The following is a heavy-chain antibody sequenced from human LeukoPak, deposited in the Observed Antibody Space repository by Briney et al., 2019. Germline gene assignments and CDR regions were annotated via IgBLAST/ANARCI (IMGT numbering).Heavy chain of an antibody. J-gene: IGHJ4*02. CDR1: GFTFSSYG. Sequence: GRSLRLSCAASGFTFSSYGMHWVRQAPGKGLEWVAVIWYDGSNKYYADSVKGRFTISRDNSKNTLYLQMNSLRAEDTAVYYCARSGYGGNYPDYWGQGTLVTVSS. CDR2: IWYDGSNK. V-gene: IGHV3-33*01. D-gene: IGHD4-23*01. CDR3: ARSGYGGNYPDY.